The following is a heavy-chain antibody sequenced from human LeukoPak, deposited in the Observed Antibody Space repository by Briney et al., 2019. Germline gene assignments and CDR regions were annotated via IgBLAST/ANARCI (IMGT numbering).Heavy chain of an antibody. CDR3: ARALDYDILTGYYPRGHHYGMDV. Sequence: PGRSLRLSCAASGFTFSSYGMHWVRQAPGKGLEWVAVIWYDGSNKYYADSVKGRFTISRDNSKNTLYLQMNSLRAEDTAVYYCARALDYDILTGYYPRGHHYGMDVWSQGTTVTVS. CDR2: IWYDGSNK. D-gene: IGHD3-9*01. V-gene: IGHV3-33*01. CDR1: GFTFSSYG. J-gene: IGHJ6*02.